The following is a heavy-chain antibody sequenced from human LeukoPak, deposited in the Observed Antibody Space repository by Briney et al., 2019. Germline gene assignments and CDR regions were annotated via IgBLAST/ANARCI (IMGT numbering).Heavy chain of an antibody. CDR3: ARVLLWFGESIKAYFDY. J-gene: IGHJ4*02. CDR1: GYTFTSYD. Sequence: GASVKVSCKASGYTFTSYDINWVRQATGQGLEWMGWMNPNSGNTGYAQKFQGRVTMTRNTSITTAYMELSSLRSEDTAVYYCARVLLWFGESIKAYFDYWGQGTLVTVSS. D-gene: IGHD3-10*01. CDR2: MNPNSGNT. V-gene: IGHV1-8*01.